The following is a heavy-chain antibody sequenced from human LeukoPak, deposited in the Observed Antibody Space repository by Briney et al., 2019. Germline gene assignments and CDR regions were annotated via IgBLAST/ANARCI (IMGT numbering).Heavy chain of an antibody. CDR3: ARQNAMGRSGDY. D-gene: IGHD7-27*01. V-gene: IGHV5-51*01. CDR1: GYSFTSYW. CDR2: IDPSDSET. Sequence: ESLKISCKASGYSFTSYWIGWVRHMPGKGLEWMGIIDPSDSETRYTPSFQGQVTISVDKSLTTAYLQWNSLKASDTAMYYCARQNAMGRSGDYCGQGTLVTVSS. J-gene: IGHJ4*02.